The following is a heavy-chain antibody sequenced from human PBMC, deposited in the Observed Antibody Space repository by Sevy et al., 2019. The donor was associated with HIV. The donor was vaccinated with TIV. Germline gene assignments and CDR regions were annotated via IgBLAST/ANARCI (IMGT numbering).Heavy chain of an antibody. CDR1: GFSFSSYE. D-gene: IGHD3-16*01. J-gene: IGHJ4*02. V-gene: IGHV3-23*01. CDR3: ANLGGGSISTRDN. Sequence: GGSLRLSCAASGFSFSSYEMSWVRQAPGKGLEWVSGIYPSGDSTFYADSVKGRFTISRDNSKCTLYLQMNSLGADDTAVFYCANLGGGSISTRDNWGRGTLVTVSS. CDR2: IYPSGDST.